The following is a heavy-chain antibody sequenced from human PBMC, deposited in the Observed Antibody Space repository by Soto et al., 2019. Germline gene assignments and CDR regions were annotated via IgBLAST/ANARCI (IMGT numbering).Heavy chain of an antibody. CDR2: ISSSSSYI. Sequence: EVQLVESGGGLVKPGGSLRLSCAASGFTFSSYSMNWVRQAPGKGLEWVSSISSSSSYIYYADSVKGRFTISRDNAKNSLYLQMNSLRAEDTAVYYXARTXAXAAXDAFDIWGQGTMVTVSS. CDR1: GFTFSSYS. D-gene: IGHD2-15*01. J-gene: IGHJ3*02. V-gene: IGHV3-21*01. CDR3: ARTXAXAAXDAFDI.